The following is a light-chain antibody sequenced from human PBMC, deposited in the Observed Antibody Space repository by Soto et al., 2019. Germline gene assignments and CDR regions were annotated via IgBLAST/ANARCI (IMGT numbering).Light chain of an antibody. V-gene: IGKV3-20*01. CDR2: AAS. CDR1: QSASSNY. Sequence: EIVLTQSPGTLSLSPGERATLSCRASQSASSNYLAWYQQKPGQAPRLLIYAASTRATGIPDRFSGSGSGTDFTLTISRLEPEDFAVYYCQQYGRSPPFIFGGGTKVDIK. CDR3: QQYGRSPPFI. J-gene: IGKJ4*01.